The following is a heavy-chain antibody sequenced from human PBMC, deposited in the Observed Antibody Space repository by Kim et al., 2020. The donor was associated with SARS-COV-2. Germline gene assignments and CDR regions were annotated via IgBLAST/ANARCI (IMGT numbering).Heavy chain of an antibody. CDR1: GGSISSSSYY. J-gene: IGHJ4*02. V-gene: IGHV4-39*07. D-gene: IGHD3-22*01. CDR3: ARYYDSSGYKVFDY. CDR2: IYYSGST. Sequence: SETLSLTCTVSGGSISSSSYYWGWIRQPPGKGLEWIGSIYYSGSTYYNPSLKSRVTISVDTSKNQFSLKLSSVTAADTAVYYCARYYDSSGYKVFDYWGQGTLVTVSS.